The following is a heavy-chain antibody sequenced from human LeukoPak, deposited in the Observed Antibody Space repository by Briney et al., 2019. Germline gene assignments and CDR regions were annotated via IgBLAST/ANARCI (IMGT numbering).Heavy chain of an antibody. J-gene: IGHJ4*02. D-gene: IGHD6-13*01. CDR2: IDPSDSYI. CDR3: PRRRGQAAGGNVDF. V-gene: IGHV5-10-1*01. Sequence: GESLKISCKGSGYSFTSSWINWVRQMPGKGLEWMGRIDPSDSYINYDPSFQGHVTISTDTSTSTAYLQWNSLQASDTAMSYCPRRRGQAAGGNVDFWGQGTLVTVSS. CDR1: GYSFTSSW.